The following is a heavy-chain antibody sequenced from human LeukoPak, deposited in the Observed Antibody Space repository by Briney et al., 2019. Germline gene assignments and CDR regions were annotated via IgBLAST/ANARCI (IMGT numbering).Heavy chain of an antibody. CDR1: GFTFTNYG. J-gene: IGHJ4*02. Sequence: PGRSLRLSCAASGFTFTNYGIHWVRQAPGKGLEWVAVISYDGSNKYYADSVKGRFTISRDNSKNTLYLQMNSLRAEDTAVYYCAKDQRMLELLDRLGTLDYWGQGTLVIVSS. V-gene: IGHV3-30*18. CDR2: ISYDGSNK. CDR3: AKDQRMLELLDRLGTLDY. D-gene: IGHD1-7*01.